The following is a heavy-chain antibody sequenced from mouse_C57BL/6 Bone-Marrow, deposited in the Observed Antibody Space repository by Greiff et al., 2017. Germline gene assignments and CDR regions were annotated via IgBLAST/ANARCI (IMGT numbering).Heavy chain of an antibody. J-gene: IGHJ2*01. D-gene: IGHD1-1*01. CDR1: GFTFSSYG. CDR3: ARVGTCCGSNYFDY. V-gene: IGHV5-6*01. Sequence: EVMLVESGGDLVKPGGSLKLSCAASGFTFSSYGMSWVRQTPDKRLEWVATISSGGSYTYYPDSVKGRFTISRDNAKNTLYLQMSSLKSEDTAMYYCARVGTCCGSNYFDYWGQGTTLTVSS. CDR2: ISSGGSYT.